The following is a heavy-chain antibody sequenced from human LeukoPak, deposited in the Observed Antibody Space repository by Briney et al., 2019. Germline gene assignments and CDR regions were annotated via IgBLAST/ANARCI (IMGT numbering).Heavy chain of an antibody. Sequence: SSETLSLTCTVSGGSIISYYWSWIRQPPGQGLEWIAFIHSSGSTGYSPSLKSRVTISVDTSKNHFSLKVTSLTPADTGVYYCARSLPGAIGAADLWGQGTLVTVSS. CDR3: ARSLPGAIGAADL. D-gene: IGHD1-26*01. CDR1: GGSIISYY. V-gene: IGHV4-59*01. J-gene: IGHJ4*02. CDR2: IHSSGST.